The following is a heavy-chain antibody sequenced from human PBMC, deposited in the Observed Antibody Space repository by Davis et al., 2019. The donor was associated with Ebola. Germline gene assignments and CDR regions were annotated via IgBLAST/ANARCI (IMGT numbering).Heavy chain of an antibody. D-gene: IGHD5-18*01. Sequence: PGGSLRLSCAASGFTFDDYAMHWVRQAPGKGLEWVSLISGDGGSTYYADSVKGRFTISRDNSKNSLYLQMNSLRTEDTALYYCAKDPQIDVDTAMVTSYYYYGMDVWGQGTTVTVSS. CDR2: ISGDGGST. V-gene: IGHV3-43*02. CDR1: GFTFDDYA. CDR3: AKDPQIDVDTAMVTSYYYYGMDV. J-gene: IGHJ6*02.